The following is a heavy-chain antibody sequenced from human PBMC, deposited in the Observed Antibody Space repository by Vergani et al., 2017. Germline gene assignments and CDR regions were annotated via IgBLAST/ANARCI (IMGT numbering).Heavy chain of an antibody. V-gene: IGHV1-69*04. Sequence: QVQLVQSGAEVKKPGSSVKVSCKASGGTFSSYAISWVRQAPGQGLEWMGRIIPILGIANYAQKFQGRVTITADKSTSTAYMELSSLRSEDTAVYYCASKGDSGAFDIGGQGTMVTVSS. CDR1: GGTFSSYA. J-gene: IGHJ3*02. CDR2: IIPILGIA. D-gene: IGHD2-21*02. CDR3: ASKGDSGAFDI.